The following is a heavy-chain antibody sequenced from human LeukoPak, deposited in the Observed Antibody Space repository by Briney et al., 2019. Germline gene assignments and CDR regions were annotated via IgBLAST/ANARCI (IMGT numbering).Heavy chain of an antibody. CDR2: IKQDGSEK. J-gene: IGHJ6*02. Sequence: LGGSLRLSCAASRFTFSSYWVSWVRQAPGKGLEWVANIKQDGSEKYYVDSVKGRFTISRDNAKNSLYLQMNSLRAEDTAVYYCARAPYYYGSGSYLADVWGQGTTVTVSS. V-gene: IGHV3-7*03. CDR3: ARAPYYYGSGSYLADV. D-gene: IGHD3-10*01. CDR1: RFTFSSYW.